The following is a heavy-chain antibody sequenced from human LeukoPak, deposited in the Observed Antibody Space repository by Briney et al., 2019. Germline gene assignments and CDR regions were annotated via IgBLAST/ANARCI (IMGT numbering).Heavy chain of an antibody. CDR3: ARDPDLRDGYNFYGMDV. CDR2: IWYDGSNK. Sequence: PGGSLRLSCAASGFTFSSYGMHWVRQAPGKGLEWVAVIWYDGSNKYYADSAKGRFTISRDNSKNTLYLQMNSLRAEDAAVYYCARDPDLRDGYNFYGMDVWGQGTTVTVSS. CDR1: GFTFSSYG. V-gene: IGHV3-33*01. J-gene: IGHJ6*02.